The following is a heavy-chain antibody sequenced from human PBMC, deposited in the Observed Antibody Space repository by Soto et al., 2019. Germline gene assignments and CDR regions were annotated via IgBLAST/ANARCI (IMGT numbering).Heavy chain of an antibody. CDR2: ISGSGGYT. Sequence: GGSLRLSCAASGLTFSSYAMSWVRQAPGKGLEWVSVISGSGGYTDYADSVKGRFTTSRDNSKNTLYLQMNSLRAEDTALYYCAKWFRGVLLNPEVDWGQGTLVTVSS. V-gene: IGHV3-23*01. J-gene: IGHJ4*02. CDR3: AKWFRGVLLNPEVD. D-gene: IGHD3-10*01. CDR1: GLTFSSYA.